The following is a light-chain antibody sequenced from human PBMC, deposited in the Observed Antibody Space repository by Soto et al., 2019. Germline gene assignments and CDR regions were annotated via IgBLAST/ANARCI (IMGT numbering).Light chain of an antibody. J-gene: IGLJ1*01. CDR2: EVT. Sequence: QSALTQPASVSGSPGQSITISCTGTSSDTGSYNLVSWYQQHPAKAPKLNIYEVTERPSGVSNRFSGSKSGNTASLTISGLQAEDEADYYCCSYAGSSTFQYVFATGTKLTVL. V-gene: IGLV2-23*02. CDR1: SSDTGSYNL. CDR3: CSYAGSSTFQYV.